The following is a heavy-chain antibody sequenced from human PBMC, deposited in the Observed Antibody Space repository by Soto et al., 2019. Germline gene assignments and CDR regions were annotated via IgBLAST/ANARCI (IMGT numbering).Heavy chain of an antibody. D-gene: IGHD3-9*01. V-gene: IGHV1-69*13. CDR2: IIPIFGTA. CDR1: GGTFSSYA. CDR3: ARPTQYYDILTCYLHYSYSGMDV. Sequence: SVKVSCKASGGTFSSYAISWVRQAPGQGLEWMGGIIPIFGTANYAQKFQGRVTITADESTSTAYMELSSLRSEDTAVYYCARPTQYYDILTCYLHYSYSGMDVRGQGTTVTVSS. J-gene: IGHJ6*02.